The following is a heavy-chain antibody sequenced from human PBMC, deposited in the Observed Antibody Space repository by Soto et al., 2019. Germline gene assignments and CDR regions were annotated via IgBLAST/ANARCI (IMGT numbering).Heavy chain of an antibody. D-gene: IGHD2-15*01. CDR2: IYYGGST. V-gene: IGHV4-59*01. J-gene: IGHJ6*03. Sequence: VQLQESGPGLVKPSETLSLTCTVSGGSITDSSWSWIRQPPGPGLAWIGYIYYGGSTSDNPSLKRRVTISVDASKNHFSLKLNSVTAADTAGYYGARETRRGGCTPSYMDVWGKGTTVTVSS. CDR3: ARETRRGGCTPSYMDV. CDR1: GGSITDSS.